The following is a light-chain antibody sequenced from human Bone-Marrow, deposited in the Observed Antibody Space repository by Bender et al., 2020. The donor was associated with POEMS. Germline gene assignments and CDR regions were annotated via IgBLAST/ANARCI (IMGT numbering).Light chain of an antibody. J-gene: IGLJ3*02. V-gene: IGLV2-14*03. CDR2: DVD. CDR3: SSYRNTKWV. Sequence: QSALTQPASISGSPGQSLTISCTGTTSDIGLYNSVSWYQHHPDKVPKLVIFDVDARPSGVSSRFSGSKSGNTASLTITGLQADDEGHYFCSSYRNTKWVFGGGTKLTVL. CDR1: TSDIGLYNS.